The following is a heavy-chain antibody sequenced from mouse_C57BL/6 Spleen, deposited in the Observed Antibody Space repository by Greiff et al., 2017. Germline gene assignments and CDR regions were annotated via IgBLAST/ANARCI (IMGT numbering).Heavy chain of an antibody. Sequence: VKLMESGAELARPGASVKLSCKASGYTFTSYGISWVKQRPGQGLEWIGEIYPRSGNTYYNEKFKGKATLTADKSSSTAYMELRSLTSEDSAVYFCARDSQGDAMDYWGQGTSVTVSS. J-gene: IGHJ4*01. V-gene: IGHV1-81*01. CDR3: ARDSQGDAMDY. CDR1: GYTFTSYG. D-gene: IGHD2-12*01. CDR2: IYPRSGNT.